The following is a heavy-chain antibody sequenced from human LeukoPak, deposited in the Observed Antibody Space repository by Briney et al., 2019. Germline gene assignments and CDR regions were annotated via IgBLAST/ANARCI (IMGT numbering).Heavy chain of an antibody. D-gene: IGHD6-13*01. CDR3: ARGTIAAPGTDY. CDR2: LKQDGSEK. Sequence: GGSLRLSCAASGFTFSGYWMHWVRQAPGKGLEWVANLKQDGSEKHFAVSVKGRFTISIDNAENSLYLQMNSLRAEDTAMYYCARGTIAAPGTDYWGQGTLVTVSS. CDR1: GFTFSGYW. J-gene: IGHJ4*02. V-gene: IGHV3-7*01.